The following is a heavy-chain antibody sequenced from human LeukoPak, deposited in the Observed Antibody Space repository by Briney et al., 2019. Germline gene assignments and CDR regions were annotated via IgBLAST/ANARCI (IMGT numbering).Heavy chain of an antibody. V-gene: IGHV3-30*18. CDR2: ISYDGSNK. CDR1: GFTLSIYC. D-gene: IGHD1-7*01. Sequence: PPGRCLRPACAAYGFTLSIYCTHWVSQAPGNGLEWVAVISYDGSNKYYADSVKGRFTISRDNSKNTLYLQMNSLGAEDTAVFYCAKSQGNYYFEYWGQGTLVTVSS. CDR3: AKSQGNYYFEY. J-gene: IGHJ4*02.